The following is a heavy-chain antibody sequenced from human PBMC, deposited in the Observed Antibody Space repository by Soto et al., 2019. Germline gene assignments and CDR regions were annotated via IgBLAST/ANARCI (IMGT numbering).Heavy chain of an antibody. J-gene: IGHJ6*02. V-gene: IGHV4-59*01. CDR2: IDYSGST. CDR3: ASTYERSPNYV. CDR1: GVSISSYY. Sequence: PSETLSLTCTVSGVSISSYYWSWIRQPPGKGLEWIGHIDYSGSTNYNPSLKSRVTISVDTSKNRISLKLSSVTAADTGVYYCASTYERSPNYVWGQGTTVTVSS. D-gene: IGHD3-22*01.